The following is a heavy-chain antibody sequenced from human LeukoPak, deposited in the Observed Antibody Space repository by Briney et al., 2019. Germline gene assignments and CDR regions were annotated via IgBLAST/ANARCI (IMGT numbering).Heavy chain of an antibody. CDR2: FDPEDGET. CDR1: GYTLTELS. V-gene: IGHV1-24*01. J-gene: IGHJ4*02. Sequence: GASVKVSCKVSGYTLTELSMHWVRQAPGKGLECMGGFDPEDGETIYAQKFQGRVTMTEDTSTDTAYMELSSLRSEDTAVYYCATAVSPYYDSSGYYWQFDYWGQGTLVTVSS. CDR3: ATAVSPYYDSSGYYWQFDY. D-gene: IGHD3-22*01.